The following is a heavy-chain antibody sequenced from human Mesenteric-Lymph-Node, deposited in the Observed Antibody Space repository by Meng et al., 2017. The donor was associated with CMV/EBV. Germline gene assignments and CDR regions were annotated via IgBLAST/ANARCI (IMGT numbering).Heavy chain of an antibody. Sequence: SETLSLTCSVSGDSVSSCSYYWSWLRQPPGKGLEWIGYIYYSGTTNYNPSLKSRVTISIDTSRNQFSVKLSSVTAAETAVYYCARAYGYGYYYYDGMDVWGQGTTVTVSS. CDR3: ARAYGYGYYYYDGMDV. V-gene: IGHV4-61*01. CDR1: GDSVSSCSYY. D-gene: IGHD5-18*01. J-gene: IGHJ6*02. CDR2: IYYSGTT.